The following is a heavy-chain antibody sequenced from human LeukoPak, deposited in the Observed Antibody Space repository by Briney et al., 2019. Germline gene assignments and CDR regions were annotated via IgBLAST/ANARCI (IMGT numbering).Heavy chain of an antibody. CDR1: GGSISSYY. CDR2: IYYSGST. J-gene: IGHJ4*02. V-gene: IGHV4-59*01. CDR3: ARDYYDSSGYYYFDY. D-gene: IGHD3-22*01. Sequence: SETLSLTCTVSGGSISSYYWSWIRQPPGKGLEWIGYIYYSGSTNYNPSLKSRVTISVDTSKNQFSLKLSSVTAADTAVYYCARDYYDSSGYYYFDYWGQGTLVTVSS.